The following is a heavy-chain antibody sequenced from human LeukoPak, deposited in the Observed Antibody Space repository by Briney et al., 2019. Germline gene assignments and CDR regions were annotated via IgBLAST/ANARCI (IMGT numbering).Heavy chain of an antibody. CDR1: VFTVSPNY. CDR3: AGEAPWRYGGNSVDGY. D-gene: IGHD4-23*01. Sequence: PGGSLRLSCAASVFTVSPNYMIWVRQAPGKGLEWVSVIYSGGSTYYADSVKGRFTISRDNSKNTLYLQMNSLAAEDTAVYYCAGEAPWRYGGNSVDGYWGQGTLVTVSS. V-gene: IGHV3-53*01. J-gene: IGHJ4*02. CDR2: IYSGGST.